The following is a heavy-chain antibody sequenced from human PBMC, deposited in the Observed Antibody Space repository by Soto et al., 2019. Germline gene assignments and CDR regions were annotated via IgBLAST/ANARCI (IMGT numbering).Heavy chain of an antibody. CDR2: VSYSGNI. V-gene: IGHV4-59*01. CDR1: GDSISSYY. Sequence: SETLSLTCTVSGDSISSYYWSWIRQPPGKGLEWIGYVSYSGNINYSPSLKSRVTISVDTSKNQFSLNLTSVTAADTAVYYCARGSSGYFPTLFWFWGQGTLVTVSS. D-gene: IGHD3-22*01. J-gene: IGHJ4*01. CDR3: ARGSSGYFPTLFWF.